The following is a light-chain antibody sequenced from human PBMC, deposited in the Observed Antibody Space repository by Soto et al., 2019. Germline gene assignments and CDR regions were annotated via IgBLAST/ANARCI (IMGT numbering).Light chain of an antibody. V-gene: IGKV3D-20*02. CDR3: QQYRT. CDR2: EAS. J-gene: IGKJ1*01. Sequence: EIALTQSPATMSVSPGESAPLSCRASQSVSSSYLAWYQQKPGQAPRLLIYEASSRATGIPDRFSGSGSGTDFTLTISRLEPEDFAVYYCQQYRTFGQGTKVDIK. CDR1: QSVSSSY.